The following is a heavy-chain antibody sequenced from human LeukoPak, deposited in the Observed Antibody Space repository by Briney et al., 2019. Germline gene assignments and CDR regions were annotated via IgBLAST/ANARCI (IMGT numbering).Heavy chain of an antibody. CDR3: ARTFGQQLVNLDY. Sequence: SETLSLTCTVSLGSISSSSYYWGWIRQPPGKGLEWIGSIFYSGNTFYSPSLKSRLTISVDTSKNQFSLNLSSVTVADTAVYYCARTFGQQLVNLDYWGQGALVTVSS. J-gene: IGHJ4*02. CDR1: LGSISSSSYY. CDR2: IFYSGNT. V-gene: IGHV4-39*01. D-gene: IGHD6-13*01.